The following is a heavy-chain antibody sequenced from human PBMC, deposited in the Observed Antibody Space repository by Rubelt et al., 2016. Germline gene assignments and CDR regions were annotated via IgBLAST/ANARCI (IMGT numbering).Heavy chain of an antibody. J-gene: IGHJ3*02. Sequence: EVQLVESGGGLVKPGGSLRLSCAASGFTFSSYSMNWVRQAPGKGLEWVSSISSSSSYIYYADSVKGRFTMSRDNAKNSLFLQMNSLRAEATAVYYWAILGSYAISFDIWGQGTMVTVSS. D-gene: IGHD1-26*01. CDR1: GFTFSSYS. CDR3: AILGSYAISFDI. CDR2: ISSSSSYI. V-gene: IGHV3-21*01.